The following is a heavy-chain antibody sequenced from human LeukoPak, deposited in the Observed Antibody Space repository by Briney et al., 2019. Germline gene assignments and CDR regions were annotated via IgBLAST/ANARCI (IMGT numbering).Heavy chain of an antibody. V-gene: IGHV4-59*01. CDR3: ARVPHIPVAGED. CDR1: GGSISSYY. CDR2: IYYSGST. J-gene: IGHJ4*02. Sequence: SETLSFTCTVSGGSISSYYWSWIRQPPGKGLEWIGYIYYSGSTNYNPSLKSRVTISVDTSKNQFSLKLSSVTAADTAVYYCARVPHIPVAGEDWGQGTLVTVSS. D-gene: IGHD6-19*01.